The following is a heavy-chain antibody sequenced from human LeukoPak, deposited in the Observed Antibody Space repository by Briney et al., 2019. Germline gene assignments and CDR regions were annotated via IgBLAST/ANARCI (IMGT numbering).Heavy chain of an antibody. CDR1: GGSISSSSYY. CDR3: AREYYYDSSGYYDPDDAFDI. CDR2: IYYSGST. D-gene: IGHD3-22*01. J-gene: IGHJ3*02. V-gene: IGHV4-39*02. Sequence: RSSETLSLTCTVSGGSISSSSYYWGWIRQPPGKGLEWIGSIYYSGSTYYNPSLKSRVTISVDTSKNQFSLKLSPVTAADTAVYYCAREYYYDSSGYYDPDDAFDIWGQGTMVTVSS.